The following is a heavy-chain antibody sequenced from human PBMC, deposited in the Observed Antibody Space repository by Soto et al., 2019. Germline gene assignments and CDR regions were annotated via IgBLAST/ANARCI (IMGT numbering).Heavy chain of an antibody. J-gene: IGHJ4*02. CDR1: GFTFSSYA. V-gene: IGHV3-30-3*01. D-gene: IGHD5-12*01. CDR2: ISYDGSNK. CDR3: ASDEGDGYNHDTRFDY. Sequence: QVQLVESGGGVVQPGRSLRLSCAASGFTFSSYAMHWVRQAPGKGLEWVAVISYDGSNKYYADSVKGRFTISRDNSKNTLYLQMNSLRAENTAVYYCASDEGDGYNHDTRFDYWGQGTLVTVSS.